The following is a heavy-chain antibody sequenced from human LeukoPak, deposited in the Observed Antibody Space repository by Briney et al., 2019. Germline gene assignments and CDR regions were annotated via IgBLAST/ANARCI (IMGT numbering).Heavy chain of an antibody. Sequence: GGSLRLSCAAPGFIFSSYAMSWVRQAPGKGLEWVSAISGSGGSTYYADSVKGRFTISRDNSKNTLYLQMNSLRAEDTAVYYCATRSSSPTDYFDFWGQGTLVTVST. V-gene: IGHV3-23*01. CDR2: ISGSGGST. D-gene: IGHD6-6*01. J-gene: IGHJ4*02. CDR3: ATRSSSPTDYFDF. CDR1: GFIFSSYA.